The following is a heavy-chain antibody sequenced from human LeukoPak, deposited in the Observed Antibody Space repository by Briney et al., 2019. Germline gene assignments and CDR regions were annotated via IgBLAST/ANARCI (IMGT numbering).Heavy chain of an antibody. CDR2: ISSSGSTI. J-gene: IGHJ6*03. CDR3: ARAPGTGGAYYYYYMDV. CDR1: GFTFSDYY. Sequence: GSLRLSCAASGFTFSDYYMSWIRQAPGKGLEWVSYISSSGSTIYYADSVKGRFTVSRDNAKNSLYLQMNSLRAEDTAVYYCARAPGTGGAYYYYYMDVWGKGTTVTISS. D-gene: IGHD3-16*01. V-gene: IGHV3-11*04.